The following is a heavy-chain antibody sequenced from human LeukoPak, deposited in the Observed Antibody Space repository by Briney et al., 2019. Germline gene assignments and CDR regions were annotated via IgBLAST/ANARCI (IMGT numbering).Heavy chain of an antibody. CDR2: ISSSSSYI. CDR3: ARDRRYYDSSGYYDAFDI. D-gene: IGHD3-22*01. CDR1: GFTFSSYS. Sequence: PGGSLRLSCAASGFTFSSYSMNWVRQAPGKGLEWVSSISSSSSYIYYADSVKGRFTISRDNAKNSLYPQMNSLRAEDTAVYYCARDRRYYDSSGYYDAFDIWGQGTMVTVSS. V-gene: IGHV3-21*01. J-gene: IGHJ3*02.